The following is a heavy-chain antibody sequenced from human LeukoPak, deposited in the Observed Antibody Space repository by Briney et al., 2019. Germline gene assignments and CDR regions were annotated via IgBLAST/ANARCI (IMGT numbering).Heavy chain of an antibody. CDR1: GFTFSSYA. V-gene: IGHV3-21*01. J-gene: IGHJ6*02. D-gene: IGHD6-19*01. Sequence: GGSLRLSCAASGFTFSSYAMSWVRQAPGKGPEWVSAISGSSSYIYYADSVKGRFTISRDNAKNSLYLQMNSLRAEDTAVYYCARDRPRFFGIAVVPSYGMDVWGQGTTVTVSS. CDR2: ISGSSSYI. CDR3: ARDRPRFFGIAVVPSYGMDV.